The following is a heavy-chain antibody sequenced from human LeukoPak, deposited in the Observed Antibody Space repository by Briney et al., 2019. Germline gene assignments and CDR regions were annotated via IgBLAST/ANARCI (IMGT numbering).Heavy chain of an antibody. D-gene: IGHD3-9*01. Sequence: PGGSLRLSCAASGFTFSSYWMHWVRQAPGKGLVWVSRINTDGSSTSYADSVKGRFTISRDNAKNTLYLQMNSLRAEDTAVYYCARVTITYYDILTGYYSYYFDYWGQGTLVTVSS. CDR3: ARVTITYYDILTGYYSYYFDY. CDR2: INTDGSST. V-gene: IGHV3-74*01. CDR1: GFTFSSYW. J-gene: IGHJ4*02.